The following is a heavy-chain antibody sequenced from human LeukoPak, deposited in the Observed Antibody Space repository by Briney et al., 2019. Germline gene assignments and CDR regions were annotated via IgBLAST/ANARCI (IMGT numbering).Heavy chain of an antibody. D-gene: IGHD3-10*01. V-gene: IGHV1-3*01. CDR3: ARVPLWFGDRYAFDI. J-gene: IGHJ3*02. CDR2: INAGNGNT. CDR1: GYTFTSYA. Sequence: GASVKVSCKASGYTFTSYAMHWVRQAPGQRLEWMGWINAGNGNTKYSQKFQGRVTITRDTSASTAYMGLSSLRSEDTAVYYCARVPLWFGDRYAFDIWGQGTMVTVSS.